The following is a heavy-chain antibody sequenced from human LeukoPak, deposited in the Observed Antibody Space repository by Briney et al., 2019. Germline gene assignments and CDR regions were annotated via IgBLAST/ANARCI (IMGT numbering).Heavy chain of an antibody. Sequence: GGSLRLSCATSGFIFSNYGIHWVRQAPGKGPEWVAFIRYDGSDKRYADSVRGRFTISKDNSKNTLYLYMNSLRVDDTAMYYCARDPKTYYYDSSGYYRGTLDAFDIWGQGTMVTVSS. V-gene: IGHV3-30*02. CDR2: IRYDGSDK. D-gene: IGHD3-22*01. CDR3: ARDPKTYYYDSSGYYRGTLDAFDI. J-gene: IGHJ3*02. CDR1: GFIFSNYG.